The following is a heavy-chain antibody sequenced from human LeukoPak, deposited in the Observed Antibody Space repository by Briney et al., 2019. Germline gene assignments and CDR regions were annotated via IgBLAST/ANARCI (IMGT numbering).Heavy chain of an antibody. D-gene: IGHD1-7*01. J-gene: IGHJ3*02. V-gene: IGHV3-9*03. CDR3: AKDMSGRGSNYFDAFDI. Sequence: GGYLRLSCAASGFTFDDYAMHWVRQAPGKGLEWVSGISWNSGSIGYADSVKGRFTISRDNAKNSLYLQMNSLRAEDMALYYCAKDMSGRGSNYFDAFDIWGQGTMVTVSS. CDR1: GFTFDDYA. CDR2: ISWNSGSI.